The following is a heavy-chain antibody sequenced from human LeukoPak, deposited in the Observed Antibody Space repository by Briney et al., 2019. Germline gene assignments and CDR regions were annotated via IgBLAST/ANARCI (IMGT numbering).Heavy chain of an antibody. CDR1: GGSISSSSYY. CDR2: IYYSGST. D-gene: IGHD5-18*01. J-gene: IGHJ4*02. CDR3: ARQAMATFDY. Sequence: SETLSLTCTVSGGSISSSSYYWGWIRQPPGKGLEWIGSIYYSGSTYYNPALKSRVTISVDTSKNQFSLKLSSVTAADTAVYYCARQAMATFDYWGQGTLVTVSS. V-gene: IGHV4-39*01.